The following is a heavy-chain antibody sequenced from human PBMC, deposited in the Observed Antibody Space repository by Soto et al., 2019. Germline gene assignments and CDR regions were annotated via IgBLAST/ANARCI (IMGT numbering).Heavy chain of an antibody. V-gene: IGHV1-69*02. Sequence: QVQLVQSGAEVKKPGSSVKVSCKASGDTFNFYTINWVRQAPGLGLEWMGRFNPILSFSNSALKFQGRVTLTADKYTSTAYMALSRLRSEDTAIYDCATSFGSGSRAFDCWGQGALVTVSS. J-gene: IGHJ4*02. CDR2: FNPILSFS. CDR1: GDTFNFYT. CDR3: ATSFGSGSRAFDC. D-gene: IGHD3-10*01.